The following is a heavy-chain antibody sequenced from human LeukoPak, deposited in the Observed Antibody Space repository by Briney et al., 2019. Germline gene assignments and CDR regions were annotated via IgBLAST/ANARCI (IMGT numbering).Heavy chain of an antibody. J-gene: IGHJ3*02. Sequence: TSQTLSLTCPVSGDSISSGGHYWSWIRQHPGKGLEWIAYISYSGSTYYNPSLKSRIIISVDTSKNRFSLKLSSVTAADTAVYFCARGAFNYYDTIGYSNDAFDIWGQGTMVTVSS. V-gene: IGHV4-31*03. CDR3: ARGAFNYYDTIGYSNDAFDI. CDR2: ISYSGST. CDR1: GDSISSGGHY. D-gene: IGHD3-22*01.